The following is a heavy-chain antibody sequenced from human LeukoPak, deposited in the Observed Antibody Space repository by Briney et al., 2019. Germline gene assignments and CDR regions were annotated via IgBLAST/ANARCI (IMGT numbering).Heavy chain of an antibody. V-gene: IGHV3-48*03. CDR1: AFIFSRYE. Sequence: GGSLRLSCAASAFIFSRYEMNWVRQAPGKGLGWISYISNTGGLMYYADSVKGRFTISRDNAKGSLYLQMNSLRVEDTAVYYCARMDRDGVIIYYMDVWGKGTTVTVSS. D-gene: IGHD3-10*01. CDR3: ARMDRDGVIIYYMDV. J-gene: IGHJ6*03. CDR2: ISNTGGLM.